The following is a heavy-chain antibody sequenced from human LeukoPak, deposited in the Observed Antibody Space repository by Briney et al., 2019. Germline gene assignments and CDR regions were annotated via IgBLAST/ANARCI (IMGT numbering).Heavy chain of an antibody. CDR2: INSYGSST. Sequence: GWALRLSCAASGFTFSSYWMHWVRQAPGKGLVGVSRINSYGSSTSYADSVKGRFTISSDNAKNTPYLKTPSLRAEDPAVSYCARTHPMTPHAFDIWGQGTMVTVSS. V-gene: IGHV3-74*01. CDR1: GFTFSSYW. D-gene: IGHD2-15*01. J-gene: IGHJ3*02. CDR3: ARTHPMTPHAFDI.